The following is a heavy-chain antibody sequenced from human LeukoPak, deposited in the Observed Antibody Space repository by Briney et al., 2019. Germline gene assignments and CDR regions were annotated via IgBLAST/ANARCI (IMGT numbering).Heavy chain of an antibody. V-gene: IGHV3-53*01. CDR1: RFTVSSNY. CDR3: ATYGPLTGDDY. D-gene: IGHD7-27*01. Sequence: GGSLRLSCAASRFTVSSNYMSWVRQAPGKGLEWVSVIYRGGSTYYADSVKGRFSISRDNSKNMLYLQMNSLRAEDTAVYYCATYGPLTGDDYWGQGTLVTVSS. CDR2: IYRGGST. J-gene: IGHJ4*02.